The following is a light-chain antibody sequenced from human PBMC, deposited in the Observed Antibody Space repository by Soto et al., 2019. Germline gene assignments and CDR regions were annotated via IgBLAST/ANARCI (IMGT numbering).Light chain of an antibody. V-gene: IGKV3-11*01. CDR3: QQRSNWPPGGIFP. Sequence: IVLTQSPATLSLSPGERATLSCRASQSVRSNLAWYQQKPGQAPRLLIYDAFKRATDIPARFSGSGSGTDFTLTISSLEPEDFAVYFCQQRSNWPPGGIFPFGPGTKVDI. CDR1: QSVRSN. J-gene: IGKJ3*01. CDR2: DAF.